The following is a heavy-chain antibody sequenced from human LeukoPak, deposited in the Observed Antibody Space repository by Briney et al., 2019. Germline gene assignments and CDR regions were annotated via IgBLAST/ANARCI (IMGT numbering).Heavy chain of an antibody. CDR2: ISGSGGST. Sequence: PGGSLRLSCAASGFTFSRYAMSWVRQAPGKGLEWVSAISGSGGSTYYADSVKGRFTISRDNSKNTLYLQMNSLRAEDTPVYYCAKSTPAQTRVDYFDYWGQGTLVTVSS. CDR3: AKSTPAQTRVDYFDY. V-gene: IGHV3-23*01. D-gene: IGHD2-15*01. J-gene: IGHJ4*02. CDR1: GFTFSRYA.